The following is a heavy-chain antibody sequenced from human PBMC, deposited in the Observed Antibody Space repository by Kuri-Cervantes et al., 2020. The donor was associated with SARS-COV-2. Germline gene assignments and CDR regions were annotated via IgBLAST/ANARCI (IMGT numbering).Heavy chain of an antibody. CDR2: MNPNSGNT. D-gene: IGHD6-19*01. J-gene: IGHJ4*02. V-gene: IGHV1-8*01. Sequence: ASVKVSCKASGYTFTSYDINWVRQATGRGLEWMGWMNPNSGNTGYAQKFQGRVTMTRNTSISTAYMELSSLRSEDTAVYYCAKVGTSIAVSGRFDYWGQGTLVTVSS. CDR3: AKVGTSIAVSGRFDY. CDR1: GYTFTSYD.